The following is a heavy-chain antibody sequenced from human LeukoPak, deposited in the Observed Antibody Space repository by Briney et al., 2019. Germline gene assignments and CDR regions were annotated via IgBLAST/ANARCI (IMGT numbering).Heavy chain of an antibody. CDR3: ARNRYYGSGSPLGV. J-gene: IGHJ3*01. CDR2: ISAYNGNT. CDR1: GYTFTSYG. D-gene: IGHD3-10*01. V-gene: IGHV1-18*01. Sequence: ASVKVSCKASGYTFTSYGISLVRQAPGQGLEWMGWISAYNGNTNYAQKLQGRVTMTTDTSTSTAYMELRSPRSDDTAVYYCARNRYYGSGSPLGVWGQGTMVTVSS.